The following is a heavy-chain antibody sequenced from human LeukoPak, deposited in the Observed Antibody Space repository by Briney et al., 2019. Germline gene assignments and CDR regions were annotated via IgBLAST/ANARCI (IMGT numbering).Heavy chain of an antibody. J-gene: IGHJ5*02. CDR2: IYYSGST. CDR3: ARAGIVVVPAAITWFDP. V-gene: IGHV4-59*01. CDR1: GGSISSYY. D-gene: IGHD2-2*02. Sequence: SETLSLTCTVSGGSISSYYWSWIRQPPGKGLEWIGYIYYSGSTNYNPSLKSRVTISVDTSKNQFSLKLSSVTAADTAVYYCARAGIVVVPAAITWFDPWGQGTLVTV.